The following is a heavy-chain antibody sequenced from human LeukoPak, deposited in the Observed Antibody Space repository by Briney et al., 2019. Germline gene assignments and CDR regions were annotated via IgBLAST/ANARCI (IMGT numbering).Heavy chain of an antibody. CDR2: INPNSGGT. Sequence: ASVKVSCKASGYTFTGYYMHWVRQAPGQGLEWMGWINPNSGGTNYAQKFQGRVTMARDTSISTAYMELSRLRSDDTAVYYCARDFIVATTGGVGYWGQGTLVTVSS. V-gene: IGHV1-2*02. CDR3: ARDFIVATTGGVGY. J-gene: IGHJ4*02. D-gene: IGHD5-12*01. CDR1: GYTFTGYY.